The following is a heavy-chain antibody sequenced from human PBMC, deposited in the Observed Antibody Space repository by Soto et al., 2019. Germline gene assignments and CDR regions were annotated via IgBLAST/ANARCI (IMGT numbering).Heavy chain of an antibody. J-gene: IGHJ4*02. CDR1: GYTFTGYY. CDR3: ARGSGYCSGGSCYSGILEFDY. Sequence: EASVKVSCKASGYTFTGYYMHWARQAPGQGLEWMGWINPNSGGTNYAQKFQGWVTMTRDTSISTAYMELSRLRSDDTAVYYCARGSGYCSGGSCYSGILEFDYWGQGTLVTVSS. D-gene: IGHD2-15*01. CDR2: INPNSGGT. V-gene: IGHV1-2*04.